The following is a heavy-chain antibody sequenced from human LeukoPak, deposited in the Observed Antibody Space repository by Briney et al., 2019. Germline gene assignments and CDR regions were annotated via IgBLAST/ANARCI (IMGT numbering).Heavy chain of an antibody. CDR3: ARASIAAGPYYFDY. D-gene: IGHD6-13*01. CDR1: GFTFSSYW. J-gene: IGHJ4*02. V-gene: IGHV3-7*01. Sequence: GGSLRLSCAASGFTFSSYWMSWVRQAPGKGLQWEANIKQDGSEKYYVDSVKGRFTISRDNAKNSLYLQMNSLRAEDTAVYYCARASIAAGPYYFDYWGQGTLVTVSS. CDR2: IKQDGSEK.